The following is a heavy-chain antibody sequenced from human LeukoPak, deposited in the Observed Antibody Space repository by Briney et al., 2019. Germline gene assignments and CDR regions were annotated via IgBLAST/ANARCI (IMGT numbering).Heavy chain of an antibody. J-gene: IGHJ6*03. CDR1: GGSISSYY. D-gene: IGHD2-15*01. V-gene: IGHV4-59*01. CDR3: ARDGEYWSGGSCYFKDDYYYYMDV. CDR2: IYYRGST. Sequence: SETLSLTCTVSGGSISSYYWSWIRQPPAKGLEWIGDIYYRGSTNYNPALKRRVTISVDTSKNQCSLKLSSVTAADTAVYYCARDGEYWSGGSCYFKDDYYYYMDVWGKGTTVTVSS.